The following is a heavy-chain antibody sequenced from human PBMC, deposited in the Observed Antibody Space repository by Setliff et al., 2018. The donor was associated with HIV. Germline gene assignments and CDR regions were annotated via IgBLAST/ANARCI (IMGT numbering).Heavy chain of an antibody. CDR3: ARELLRGLDGSENSYKPYYFDY. CDR1: GYAISSGYY. CDR2: IYARGST. Sequence: KPSETLSLTCAVSGYAISSGYYWGWIRRPPGKGLEWIGSIYARGSTYYNPSLKSGVTISVDTSKNQFSLKLSSVTAADTAVYYCARELLRGLDGSENSYKPYYFDYWGQGTLVTVSS. J-gene: IGHJ4*02. V-gene: IGHV4-38-2*02. D-gene: IGHD3-10*01.